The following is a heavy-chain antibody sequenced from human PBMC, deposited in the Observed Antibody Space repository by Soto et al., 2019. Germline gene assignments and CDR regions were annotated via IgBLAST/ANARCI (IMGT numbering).Heavy chain of an antibody. CDR3: ARGHTAVAGIYDFDY. J-gene: IGHJ4*02. D-gene: IGHD6-19*01. CDR2: ISSSSSTI. CDR1: GFTFSSYS. V-gene: IGHV3-48*02. Sequence: GGSLRLSCAASGFTFSSYSMNWVRQAPGKGLEWVSYISSSSSTIYYADSVKGRFTISRDNAKNSLYLQMNSLRDEDTAVYYCARGHTAVAGIYDFDYWGQGTLVTVSS.